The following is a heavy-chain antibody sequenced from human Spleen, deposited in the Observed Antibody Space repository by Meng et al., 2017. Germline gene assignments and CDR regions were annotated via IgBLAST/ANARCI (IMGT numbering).Heavy chain of an antibody. CDR3: ARDHFAKLGKDAFDI. D-gene: IGHD7-27*01. CDR1: GFTFSYYW. J-gene: IGHJ3*02. V-gene: IGHV3-7*01. Sequence: GESLKISCAASGFTFSYYWMSWDRQAPGKGLEWVANINEDGTENYYVDSVKGRFTISRDNAKNSVYLQVNSLRGEDTAVYFCARDHFAKLGKDAFDIWGQGTRVTVSS. CDR2: INEDGTEN.